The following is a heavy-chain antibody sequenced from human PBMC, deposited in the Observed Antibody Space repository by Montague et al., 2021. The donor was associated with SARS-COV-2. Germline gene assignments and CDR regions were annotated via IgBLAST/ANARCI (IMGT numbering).Heavy chain of an antibody. D-gene: IGHD3-22*01. CDR3: ARDSGYCDSSGYSYDAFDI. V-gene: IGHV4-31*03. J-gene: IGHJ3*02. CDR1: GGSISSGGYY. Sequence: TLSLTCTVSGGSISSGGYYWSWIRQHPGKGLEWIGYTYHTGSTHYNPSLKSRVTISKETSKNHFSLNLSSVTAADSAVYYCARDSGYCDSSGYSYDAFDIWGQGTKVTVSS. CDR2: TYHTGST.